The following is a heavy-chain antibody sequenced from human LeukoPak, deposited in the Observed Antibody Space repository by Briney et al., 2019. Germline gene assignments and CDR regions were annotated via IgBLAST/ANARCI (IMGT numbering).Heavy chain of an antibody. V-gene: IGHV3-9*01. CDR2: ISWNSGSI. J-gene: IGHJ4*02. Sequence: GGSLRLSCAASGFTLDDYAMHWVRQAPGKGLEWVSGISWNSGSIGYADSVKGRFTISRDNAKNSLYLQMNSLRAEDTALYYCAKDIYGSGWYGPEDYWGQGTLVTVSS. D-gene: IGHD6-19*01. CDR1: GFTLDDYA. CDR3: AKDIYGSGWYGPEDY.